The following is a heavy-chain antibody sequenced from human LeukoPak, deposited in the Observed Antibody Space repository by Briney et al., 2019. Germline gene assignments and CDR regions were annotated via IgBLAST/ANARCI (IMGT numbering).Heavy chain of an antibody. Sequence: PGGSLRLSCAASGFTFSSYWMSWVRQAPGKGLEWVANIKQDGSEKYYVDSVKGRFTISRDNAKNSLYLQMNSLGAEDTAVYYCAREGNRYSGYDSPFDYWGQGTLVAVSS. J-gene: IGHJ4*02. D-gene: IGHD5-12*01. CDR1: GFTFSSYW. CDR3: AREGNRYSGYDSPFDY. V-gene: IGHV3-7*01. CDR2: IKQDGSEK.